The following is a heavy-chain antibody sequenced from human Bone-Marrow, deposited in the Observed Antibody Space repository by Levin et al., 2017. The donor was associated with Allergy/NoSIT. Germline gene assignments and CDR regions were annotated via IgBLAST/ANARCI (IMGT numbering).Heavy chain of an antibody. Sequence: GAAGKVSCKASGFAFSDYFIHWVRQAPGKGGEGMGRIGPNSGGTNYGQKFQGRVTMTRDTSTSIAFMELRGLRSDDTAVYYCTTAVTTLDFDYWGQGTLVSVSS. D-gene: IGHD4-17*01. V-gene: IGHV1-2*06. CDR3: TTAVTTLDFDY. CDR1: GFAFSDYF. J-gene: IGHJ4*02. CDR2: IGPNSGGT.